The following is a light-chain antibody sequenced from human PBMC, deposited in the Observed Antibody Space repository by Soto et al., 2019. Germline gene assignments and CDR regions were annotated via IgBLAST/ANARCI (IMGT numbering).Light chain of an antibody. Sequence: EIVMTQSAATLSVSLGQRATLSCRASQSFISSYLAWYQQKPGQAPRLLICGASSRATGIPDRFSGSGSGTDFTLTISSLEPEDFAVYYCQQRSNWPPITFGQGTRLEIK. CDR3: QQRSNWPPIT. CDR1: QSFISSY. V-gene: IGKV3D-20*02. CDR2: GAS. J-gene: IGKJ5*01.